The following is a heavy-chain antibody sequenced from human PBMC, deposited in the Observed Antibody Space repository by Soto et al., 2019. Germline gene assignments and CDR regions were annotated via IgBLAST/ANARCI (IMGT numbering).Heavy chain of an antibody. CDR3: TTGLVVVDSNPNDS. V-gene: IGHV3-15*01. J-gene: IGHJ4*02. CDR1: GFTFRNAW. D-gene: IGHD2-15*01. Sequence: ESGGGLVKPGGSLRLSCAASGFTFRNAWMSWVRQAPGKGLEWVGRIKSKTDGATTDYAAPVKGRFTIARDDSKNTLYLQMNSMKSEDAAVYYCTTGLVVVDSNPNDSWGQGTLVTVSS. CDR2: IKSKTDGATT.